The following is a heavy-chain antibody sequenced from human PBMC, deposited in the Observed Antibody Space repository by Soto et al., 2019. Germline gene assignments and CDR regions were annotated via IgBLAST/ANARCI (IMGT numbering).Heavy chain of an antibody. D-gene: IGHD2-2*01. V-gene: IGHV3-7*01. Sequence: GGSLRLSCAASGFTFSSYWMRWVRQAPGKGLEWVANIKQDGSEKYYVDSVKGRFTISRDNAKNSVYLQMNSLRAEDTAVYYCAAYCSSRSCYGRDCWGQGTLVTVSS. J-gene: IGHJ4*02. CDR3: AAYCSSRSCYGRDC. CDR2: IKQDGSEK. CDR1: GFTFSSYW.